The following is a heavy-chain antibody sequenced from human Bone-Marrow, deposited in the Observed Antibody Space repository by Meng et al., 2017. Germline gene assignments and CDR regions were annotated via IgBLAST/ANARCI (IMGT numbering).Heavy chain of an antibody. Sequence: GESLKISCAASGFTFSSYEMNWVRQAPGKGLEWVSYISSSDDTTYYADSVRGRFTISRENAKNSLYLQMNSLRAEDTAVYYCARDHAWFGETYAMDVWGQGTTVTVSS. CDR1: GFTFSSYE. J-gene: IGHJ6*02. D-gene: IGHD3-10*01. CDR2: ISSSDDTT. CDR3: ARDHAWFGETYAMDV. V-gene: IGHV3-48*03.